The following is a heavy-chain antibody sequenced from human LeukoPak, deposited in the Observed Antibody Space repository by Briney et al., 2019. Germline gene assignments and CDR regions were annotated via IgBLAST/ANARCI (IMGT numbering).Heavy chain of an antibody. J-gene: IGHJ6*03. V-gene: IGHV4-30-2*01. CDR2: IYHSGST. CDR1: GGSISSGGYY. D-gene: IGHD6-19*01. Sequence: PSETLSLTCTVSGGSISSGGYYWSWIRQPPGKGLEWIGYIYHSGSTYYNPSLKSRVTISVDRSKNQFSLKLSSVTAADTAVYYCARQKVGSSGWYGTTSEYTRRGYYMDVWGKGTTVTVSS. CDR3: ARQKVGSSGWYGTTSEYTRRGYYMDV.